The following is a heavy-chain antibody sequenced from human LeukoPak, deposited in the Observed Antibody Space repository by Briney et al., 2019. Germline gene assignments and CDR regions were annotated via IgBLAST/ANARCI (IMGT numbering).Heavy chain of an antibody. V-gene: IGHV1-8*03. D-gene: IGHD5-18*01. Sequence: GASVKVSCKASGYTFTSYDINWVQQATGQGLEWMGWMNPNSGNTGYAQKFQGRVTITRNTSISTAYMELSSLRSEDTAVYYCARDTAMALFDYWGQGTLVTVSS. CDR1: GYTFTSYD. CDR3: ARDTAMALFDY. J-gene: IGHJ4*02. CDR2: MNPNSGNT.